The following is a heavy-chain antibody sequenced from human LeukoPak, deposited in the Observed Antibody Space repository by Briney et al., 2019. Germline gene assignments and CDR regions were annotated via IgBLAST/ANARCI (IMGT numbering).Heavy chain of an antibody. CDR1: GFTFDDYG. Sequence: SGGSLRLSCAASGFTFDDYGMRWVRRATGKGLEGVSAFNWNGGSTAYPDSVKGRFTISRDNAKNSLCLQMNSLRAEDTALYYCARDSWSSRGAFDIWGQGTMVTVS. J-gene: IGHJ3*02. CDR2: FNWNGGST. V-gene: IGHV3-20*04. CDR3: ARDSWSSRGAFDI. D-gene: IGHD6-25*01.